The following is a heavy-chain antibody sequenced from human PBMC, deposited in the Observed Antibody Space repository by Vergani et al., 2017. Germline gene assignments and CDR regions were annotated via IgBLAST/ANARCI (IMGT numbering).Heavy chain of an antibody. J-gene: IGHJ4*02. CDR2: IYTSGST. CDR3: AGDVRAFRSNEEAASGY. Sequence: QVQLQESGPGLVKPSETLSLTCTVSGGSISSYYLSWIRQPAGKGLEWIGRIYTSGSTNYNPSLKSRVTMSVDTSKNQFSLKLVSVTAADTAVYYCAGDVRAFRSNEEAASGYWGQGTLVTVSS. CDR1: GGSISSYY. D-gene: IGHD3-10*01. V-gene: IGHV4-4*07.